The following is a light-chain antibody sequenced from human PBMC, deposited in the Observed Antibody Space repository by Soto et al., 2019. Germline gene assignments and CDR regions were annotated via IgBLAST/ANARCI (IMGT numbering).Light chain of an antibody. Sequence: DIQLTQSPASVSAAVGDRINISCRASQPIKTWLAWYQQKPGKGPKLLISAASTLQSGVPSRFSGSGSGTEFTLTIQSLQPDDIATYYWQQASSFPHTFGQGTKLEIK. V-gene: IGKV1-12*01. CDR3: QQASSFPHT. J-gene: IGKJ2*01. CDR2: AAS. CDR1: QPIKTW.